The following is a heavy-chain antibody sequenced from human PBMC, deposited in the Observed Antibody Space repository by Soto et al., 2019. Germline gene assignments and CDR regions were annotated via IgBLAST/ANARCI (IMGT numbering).Heavy chain of an antibody. CDR1: GYTFTSYG. J-gene: IGHJ5*02. V-gene: IGHV1-18*01. Sequence: RASVKVSCKASGYTFTSYGISWVRQAPGQGLEWMGSLIPYNGDRIYAQKFQGRVILTTDTATNTAYMELGSLRSDDTAVYYCVRGASSGYRGWWDPWGQGTLVTVSS. D-gene: IGHD5-12*01. CDR3: VRGASSGYRGWWDP. CDR2: LIPYNGDR.